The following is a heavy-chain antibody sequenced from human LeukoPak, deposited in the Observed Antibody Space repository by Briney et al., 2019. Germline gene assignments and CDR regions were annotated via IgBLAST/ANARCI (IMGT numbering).Heavy chain of an antibody. D-gene: IGHD3-3*01. V-gene: IGHV3-30*09. Sequence: PGRSLGLSCAASGFTFSSYAMHWVRQAPGKGLEWVAVISYDGSNKYYADSVKGRFAISRDNSKNTLYLQMNSLRAEDTAVYYCARAYDFWSGYYNYGMDVWGQGTTVTVSS. CDR3: ARAYDFWSGYYNYGMDV. CDR2: ISYDGSNK. CDR1: GFTFSSYA. J-gene: IGHJ6*02.